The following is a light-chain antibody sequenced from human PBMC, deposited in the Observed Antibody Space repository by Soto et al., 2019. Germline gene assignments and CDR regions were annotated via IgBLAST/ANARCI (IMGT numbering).Light chain of an antibody. Sequence: EIVMTQPPATLSVSPGERATLSCRASQSVTSNVAWYQQKPGQAPRLLIYGAFIRATGIPARFSGSGSGTEFTLTISSLQSEDFAVYYCQQYNDWPPYSFGQGTKV. V-gene: IGKV3-15*01. CDR2: GAF. CDR3: QQYNDWPPYS. J-gene: IGKJ2*01. CDR1: QSVTSN.